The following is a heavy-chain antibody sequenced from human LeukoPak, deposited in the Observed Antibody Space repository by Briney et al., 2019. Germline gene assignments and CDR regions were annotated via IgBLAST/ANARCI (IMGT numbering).Heavy chain of an antibody. CDR3: ARSYYYSSGYYYGYCDY. D-gene: IGHD3-22*01. CDR2: IYSGGST. Sequence: GGSLRLSCAASGFIFSRYEMYWLRQAPGKGLEWVSVIYSGGSTYYADSVKGRFTISRDNSKNTLYLQMNSLRAEDTAVYYFARSYYYSSGYYYGYCDYWGQGTLVTVSS. V-gene: IGHV3-53*01. J-gene: IGHJ4*02. CDR1: GFIFSRYE.